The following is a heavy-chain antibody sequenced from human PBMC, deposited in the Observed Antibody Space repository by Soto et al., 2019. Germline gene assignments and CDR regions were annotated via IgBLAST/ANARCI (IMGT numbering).Heavy chain of an antibody. CDR3: ARGAFPTWGSYPLDY. Sequence: EVQLVESGGGLVQPGGSLRLSCAASGFTFSTYWMTWVRQAPGKGLEWVANIKQDGSEYYYVGSVKGRFTISRDNAKNSLYLQMTSLRAEATALYYCARGAFPTWGSYPLDYWCQVTLVTVSS. CDR1: GFTFSTYW. D-gene: IGHD3-16*02. J-gene: IGHJ4*02. V-gene: IGHV3-7*04. CDR2: IKQDGSEY.